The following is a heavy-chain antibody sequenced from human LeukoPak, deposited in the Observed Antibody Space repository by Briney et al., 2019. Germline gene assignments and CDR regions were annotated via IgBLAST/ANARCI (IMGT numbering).Heavy chain of an antibody. J-gene: IGHJ3*02. D-gene: IGHD2-15*01. Sequence: ASVTVSCTASGYTFTSYGISWVRQAPGQGLEWMGWISAYNGNTNYAQKLQGRVTMTTDTSTSTAYMELRSLRSDDTAVYYCARGRDLYCSGGSCYSYAFDIWGQGTMVTVSS. CDR1: GYTFTSYG. CDR2: ISAYNGNT. CDR3: ARGRDLYCSGGSCYSYAFDI. V-gene: IGHV1-18*01.